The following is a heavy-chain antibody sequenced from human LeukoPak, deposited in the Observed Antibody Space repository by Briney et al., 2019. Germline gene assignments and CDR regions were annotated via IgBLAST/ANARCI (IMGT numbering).Heavy chain of an antibody. V-gene: IGHV4-59*01. CDR1: GGSISSYY. Sequence: SETLSLTCTVSGGSISSYYWSWIRQPPGKGLEWIGYIYYSGSTNYNPSLKSRVTISVDTSKNQFSLKLSSVTAADTAVYYCARAPIHYDSSGYRDSGAFVIWGQGTMVTVSS. D-gene: IGHD3-22*01. CDR2: IYYSGST. J-gene: IGHJ3*02. CDR3: ARAPIHYDSSGYRDSGAFVI.